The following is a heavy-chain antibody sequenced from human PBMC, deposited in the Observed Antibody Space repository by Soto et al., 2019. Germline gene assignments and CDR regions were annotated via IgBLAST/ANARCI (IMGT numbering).Heavy chain of an antibody. Sequence: PSETLSLTCTVSGDSGSSGSFYWSWIRQPPGKGLEWIGYIYYSGSTTYNPSLKSRVIISIDTSKNQFSLKLSSVTAADTAVYYCARDSGVFSSSRWFYGMDVWGQGTTVTVS. CDR1: GDSGSSGSFY. J-gene: IGHJ6*02. D-gene: IGHD6-6*01. CDR3: ARDSGVFSSSRWFYGMDV. CDR2: IYYSGST. V-gene: IGHV4-61*01.